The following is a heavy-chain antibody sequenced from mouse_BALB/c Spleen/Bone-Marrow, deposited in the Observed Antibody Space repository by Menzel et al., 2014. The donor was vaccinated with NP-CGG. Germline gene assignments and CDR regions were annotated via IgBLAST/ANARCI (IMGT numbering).Heavy chain of an antibody. Sequence: QVQLQQSGAELVRPGTSVKVSCKASGYAFTNYLIEWVKQRPGQGLEWIGVINPGSGGNNYNEKFKGKATLTADKSSTTSYIQLSSLTSDDSAVYFCTRSIYDDYSKPMDYWGQGTSVTVSS. CDR3: TRSIYDDYSKPMDY. CDR2: INPGSGGN. J-gene: IGHJ4*01. D-gene: IGHD2-3*01. CDR1: GYAFTNYL. V-gene: IGHV1-54*03.